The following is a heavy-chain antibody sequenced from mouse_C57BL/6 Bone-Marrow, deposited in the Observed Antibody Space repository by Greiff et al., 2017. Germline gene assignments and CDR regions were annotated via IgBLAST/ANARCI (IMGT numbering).Heavy chain of an antibody. J-gene: IGHJ3*01. D-gene: IGHD2-4*01. CDR3: AAYDYVAY. CDR2: IDPSDSYT. V-gene: IGHV1-69*01. Sequence: QVQLQQPGAELVMPGASVKLSCKASGYTFTSYWMHWVKQRPGQGLEWIGEIDPSDSYTNYNQKFKGKSTLTVDKSSSTAYMQLSRLTSEDSAVYYCAAYDYVAYWGQGTLVTVSA. CDR1: GYTFTSYW.